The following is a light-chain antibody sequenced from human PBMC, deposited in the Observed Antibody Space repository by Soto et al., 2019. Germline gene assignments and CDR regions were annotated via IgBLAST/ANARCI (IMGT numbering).Light chain of an antibody. CDR1: QSLTSD. CDR2: GAS. J-gene: IGKJ4*01. CDR3: QQYNSWPLT. V-gene: IGKV3-15*01. Sequence: ETVMTQSPATLSMSPGERATPSCRASQSLTSDLAWYQQKPGQALRLLIYGASTRATGIPGRFSGSGSGTEFTLTISSLRSEDFAVYYCQQYNSWPLTFGGGTKVDIK.